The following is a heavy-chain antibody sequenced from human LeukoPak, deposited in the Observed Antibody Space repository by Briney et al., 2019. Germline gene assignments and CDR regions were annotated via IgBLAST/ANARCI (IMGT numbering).Heavy chain of an antibody. CDR3: ARHRRALTGYYRLDY. D-gene: IGHD3-9*01. CDR2: INHSGST. Sequence: SETLSLTCAVYGGSFSGYYWSWIRQPPGKGLEWIGEINHSGSTNYNPSLKSRVTISVDTSKNQFSLKLSSVTAADTAVYYCARHRRALTGYYRLDYWGQGTLVTVSS. CDR1: GGSFSGYY. V-gene: IGHV4-34*01. J-gene: IGHJ4*02.